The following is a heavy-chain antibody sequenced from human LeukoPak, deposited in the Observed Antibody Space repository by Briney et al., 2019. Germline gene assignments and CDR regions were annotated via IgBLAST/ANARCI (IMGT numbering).Heavy chain of an antibody. CDR1: GFTFSSYA. J-gene: IGHJ6*02. CDR3: ARGSQWLVPYYYYGMDV. Sequence: PGGSLRLSCAASGFTFSSYAMSWVRQAPGKGLEWVAVISYDGSNKYYADSVKGRFTISRDNSKNTLYLQMNSLRAEDTAVYYCARGSQWLVPYYYYGMDVWGQGTTVTVSS. D-gene: IGHD6-19*01. V-gene: IGHV3-30*03. CDR2: ISYDGSNK.